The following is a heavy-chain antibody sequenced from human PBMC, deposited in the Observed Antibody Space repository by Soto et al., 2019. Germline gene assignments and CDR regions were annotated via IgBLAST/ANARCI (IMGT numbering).Heavy chain of an antibody. Sequence: GGSLRLSCAASGFTFSDYYMSWIRQAPGKGLEWVSYISSSGSTIYYADSVKGRFTISRDNAKNSLYLQMNSLRAEDTAVYYCAREVTIFGVVIIPWFDPWGQGTLVTVSS. CDR1: GFTFSDYY. D-gene: IGHD3-3*01. J-gene: IGHJ5*02. CDR2: ISSSGSTI. CDR3: AREVTIFGVVIIPWFDP. V-gene: IGHV3-11*01.